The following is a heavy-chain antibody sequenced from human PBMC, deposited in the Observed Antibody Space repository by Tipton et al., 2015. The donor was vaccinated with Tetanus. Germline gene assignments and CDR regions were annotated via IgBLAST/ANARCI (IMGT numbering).Heavy chain of an antibody. J-gene: IGHJ4*02. CDR2: IYSGGST. CDR1: GFTVSSNY. Sequence: SLRLSCAASGFTVSSNYMSWVRQAPGKGLEWVSVIYSGGSTYYADSVKGRFTISRDNSKNTLYLQMNSLRAEDTAVYYCARYIAVAGTTKPGRIPDYWGQGTLVTVSS. CDR3: ARYIAVAGTTKPGRIPDY. D-gene: IGHD6-19*01. V-gene: IGHV3-53*01.